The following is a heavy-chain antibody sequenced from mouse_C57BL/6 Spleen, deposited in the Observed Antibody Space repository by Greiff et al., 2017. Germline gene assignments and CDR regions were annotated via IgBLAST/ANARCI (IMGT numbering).Heavy chain of an antibody. D-gene: IGHD2-3*01. CDR3: ASLYDGYSPYAMDY. Sequence: EVQLQQSGPELVKPGASVKISCKASGYTFTDYYMYWVKQSHGKSLEWIGDINPNNGGTSYNQKFKGKATLTVDKSSSTAYMELRSLTSEDSAVYYCASLYDGYSPYAMDYWGQGTSVTVSS. CDR1: GYTFTDYY. V-gene: IGHV1-26*01. J-gene: IGHJ4*01. CDR2: INPNNGGT.